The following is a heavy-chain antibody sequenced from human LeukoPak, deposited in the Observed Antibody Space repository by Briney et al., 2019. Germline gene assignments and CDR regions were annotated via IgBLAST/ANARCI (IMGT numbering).Heavy chain of an antibody. CDR2: ISGSGGST. Sequence: PGGSLRLSCAASGFTFSSYSMNWVRQAPGKGLEWVSAISGSGGSTYYADSVKGRFTISRDNSKNTLYLQMNSLRAEDTAVYYCAKDMSAYCGGDCYYDYWGQGTLVTVSS. CDR3: AKDMSAYCGGDCYYDY. J-gene: IGHJ4*02. D-gene: IGHD2-21*02. V-gene: IGHV3-23*01. CDR1: GFTFSSYS.